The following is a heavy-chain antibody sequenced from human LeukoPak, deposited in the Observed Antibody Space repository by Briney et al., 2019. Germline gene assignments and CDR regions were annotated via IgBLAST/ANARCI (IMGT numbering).Heavy chain of an antibody. V-gene: IGHV4-59*01. Sequence: SETLSLTCTVSGGSISSYYWSWIRQPPGKGLEWIGYIYYSGSTNYNPSLKSRVTISVDTSKNQFSLKLSSVTAAGTAVYYCARVHSSSSQYYYYGMDVWGQGTTVTVSS. CDR3: ARVHSSSSQYYYYGMDV. J-gene: IGHJ6*02. CDR1: GGSISSYY. CDR2: IYYSGST. D-gene: IGHD6-6*01.